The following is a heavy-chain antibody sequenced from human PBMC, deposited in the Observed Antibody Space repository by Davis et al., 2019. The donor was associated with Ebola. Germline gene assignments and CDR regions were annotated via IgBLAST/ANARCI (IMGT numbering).Heavy chain of an antibody. CDR1: GDSVSGSSGA. V-gene: IGHV6-1*01. J-gene: IGHJ4*02. CDR2: TYYSSKWFN. CDR3: ARSSYQPDY. D-gene: IGHD2-2*01. Sequence: PSETLSLTCAISGDSVSGSSGAWNWIRQSPSRGLEWLGRTYYSSKWFNDYAVSLNGRIAINPDTSKNQFSLQLNSVTPEDTAVYYCARSSYQPDYWGQGTLVTVSS.